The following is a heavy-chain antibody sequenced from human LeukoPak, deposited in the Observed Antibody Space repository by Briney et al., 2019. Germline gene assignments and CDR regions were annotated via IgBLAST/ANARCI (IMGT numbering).Heavy chain of an antibody. CDR2: IKQDGSEK. CDR3: ARGEYYYGSGFGRY. Sequence: GGSLRLSCAASGFTFSSYWMSWVRQAPGKGLEWVANIKQDGSEKYYVDSVKGRFTISRDNAKNSLYLQMNSLRAEDTAVYYCARGEYYYGSGFGRYWGQGTLVTVSS. CDR1: GFTFSSYW. V-gene: IGHV3-7*01. D-gene: IGHD3-10*01. J-gene: IGHJ4*02.